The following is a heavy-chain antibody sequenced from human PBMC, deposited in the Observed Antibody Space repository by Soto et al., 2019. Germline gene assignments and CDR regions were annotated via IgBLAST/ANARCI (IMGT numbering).Heavy chain of an antibody. CDR3: ARVNVLLWFGELKPFNYYYYGMDV. D-gene: IGHD3-10*01. CDR1: GGSFSGYY. V-gene: IGHV4-34*01. CDR2: INHSGST. Sequence: KTSETLSLTCAVYGGSFSGYYWSWIRQPPGKGLEWIGEINHSGSTNYNPSLKSRVTISVDTSKNQFSLKLSSVTAADTAVYYCARVNVLLWFGELKPFNYYYYGMDVWGQGTTVT. J-gene: IGHJ6*02.